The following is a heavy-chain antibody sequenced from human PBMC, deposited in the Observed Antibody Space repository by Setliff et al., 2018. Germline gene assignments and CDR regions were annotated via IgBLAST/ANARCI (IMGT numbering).Heavy chain of an antibody. CDR2: KSTRGDT. D-gene: IGHD3-3*01. Sequence: SETLSLTCTVSGGSIDSSFWNWIRQSPEKGLEWIGYKSTRGDTNSNPSLRSRLTMSMDTSRSQFSLNLTSVTAADTAIYFCASPRRDDLDSPFDPFDIWGHGTRVTVSS. V-gene: IGHV4-59*13. CDR1: GGSIDSSF. J-gene: IGHJ3*02. CDR3: ASPRRDDLDSPFDPFDI.